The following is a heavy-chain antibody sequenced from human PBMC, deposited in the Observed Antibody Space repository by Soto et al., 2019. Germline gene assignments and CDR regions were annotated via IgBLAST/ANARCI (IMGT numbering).Heavy chain of an antibody. CDR1: GYTFTSYG. CDR3: ARVVLDHGYNWFDP. D-gene: IGHD4-17*01. J-gene: IGHJ5*02. CDR2: ISAYNGNT. Sequence: ASVKVSCKASGYTFTSYGISWVRQAPGQGLEWMGWISAYNGNTNYAQKLQGRVTMTTDTSTSTAYMELRSLRSDDTAVYYCARVVLDHGYNWFDPWGQGTLVTVSS. V-gene: IGHV1-18*01.